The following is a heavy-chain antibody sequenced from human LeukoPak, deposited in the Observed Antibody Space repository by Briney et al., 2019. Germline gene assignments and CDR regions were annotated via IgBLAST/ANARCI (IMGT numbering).Heavy chain of an antibody. J-gene: IGHJ4*02. D-gene: IGHD3-22*01. CDR1: GFAFSSYD. V-gene: IGHV3-23*01. CDR2: ISGSGGRT. Sequence: GGSLRLSCAASGFAFSSYDMSWVRQAPGKGLEWVSDISGSGGRTHYADSVKGRFTISRDNSKNTLNLQKNSLKAEDTAVYYCAKDRAYYDSSGLFDYWGQGTLVTVSS. CDR3: AKDRAYYDSSGLFDY.